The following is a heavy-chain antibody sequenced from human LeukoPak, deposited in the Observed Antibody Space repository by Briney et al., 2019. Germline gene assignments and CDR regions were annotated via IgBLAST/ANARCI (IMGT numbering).Heavy chain of an antibody. CDR1: GYSFTSYW. V-gene: IGHV5-51*01. CDR2: IYPGGSDT. Sequence: GESLKISCKGSGYSFTSYWIGWVRQMPGKGLEWMGIIYPGGSDTRYSSSFQGQVTISADKSISTAYLQWSSLKASDTAMYYCARHGGGPMVRGLYPVDPWGQGTLVTVSS. J-gene: IGHJ5*02. CDR3: ARHGGGPMVRGLYPVDP. D-gene: IGHD3-10*01.